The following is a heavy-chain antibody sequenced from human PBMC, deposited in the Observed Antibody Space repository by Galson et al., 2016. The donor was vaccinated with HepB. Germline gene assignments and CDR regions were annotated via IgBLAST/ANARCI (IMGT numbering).Heavy chain of an antibody. D-gene: IGHD4-23*01. J-gene: IGHJ4*02. Sequence: ETLSLTCGVSGGSISSSNWWTWVRQSPGKGLEWIGEIYHSGSTNYNPSLKSRVTISVDKSKNQFFLRLSSVTAADTAVYFCAREGVSGGNSYFDYWGQGALVTVSS. CDR3: AREGVSGGNSYFDY. CDR2: IYHSGST. CDR1: GGSISSSNW. V-gene: IGHV4/OR15-8*01.